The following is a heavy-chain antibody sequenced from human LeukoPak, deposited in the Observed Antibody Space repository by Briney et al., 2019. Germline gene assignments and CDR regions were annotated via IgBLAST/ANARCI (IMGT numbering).Heavy chain of an antibody. CDR1: VYTFTGYY. J-gene: IGHJ4*02. D-gene: IGHD5-12*01. CDR2: INPNSGGT. CDR3: ARAYSGYEAFDY. Sequence: ASVKVSCKASVYTFTGYYTHWVRQAPGQGLEWMGWINPNSGGTNYAQKFQGRVTMTRDTSITYMELSRLRSDDTAVYYCARAYSGYEAFDYWGQGTLVTVSS. V-gene: IGHV1-2*02.